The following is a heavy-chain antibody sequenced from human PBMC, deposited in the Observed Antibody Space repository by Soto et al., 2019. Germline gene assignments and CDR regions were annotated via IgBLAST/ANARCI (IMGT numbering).Heavy chain of an antibody. Sequence: SVKVSCKASGGTCSSYGISWVRQAPGQVLEWMGGIIPIFGTANYAQKFQGRVTITADKSTSTAYMELSSLRSDDTAVYYCARDGAYRGRGYCSSTSCPAALNYFDYWGQGTLVTVSS. D-gene: IGHD2-2*01. J-gene: IGHJ4*02. CDR2: IIPIFGTA. CDR1: GGTCSSYG. CDR3: ARDGAYRGRGYCSSTSCPAALNYFDY. V-gene: IGHV1-69*06.